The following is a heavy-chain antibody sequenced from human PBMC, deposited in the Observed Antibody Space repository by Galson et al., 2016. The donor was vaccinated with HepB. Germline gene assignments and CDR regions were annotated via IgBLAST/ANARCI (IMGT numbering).Heavy chain of an antibody. D-gene: IGHD3-22*01. CDR2: ISGYNGNT. CDR1: GSTFLSYG. CDR3: ARENSSGLLDY. V-gene: IGHV1-18*01. Sequence: QSGAEVTKPGASVRVSCKASGSTFLSYGINWVRQAPGQGLEWMGYISGYNGNTNYAQKVQGRVTMTIDTSTSTAYMELRSLRSDDTAMFYCARENSSGLLDYWGQGTLVIVSS. J-gene: IGHJ4*02.